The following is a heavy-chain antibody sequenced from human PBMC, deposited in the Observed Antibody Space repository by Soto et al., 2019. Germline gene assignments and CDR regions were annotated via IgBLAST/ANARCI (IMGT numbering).Heavy chain of an antibody. J-gene: IGHJ4*02. Sequence: PGGSLRLSCAASGFSLTRHAVSWVRQAPGKGLEWVSAITGSTVDYTWYADSVKGHFTISRDTSKNTLYLQMNSLRGEDTVLYYCAKGSASARPYYFDYWGQGTLVTVSS. CDR2: ITGSTVDYT. V-gene: IGHV3-23*01. CDR3: AKGSASARPYYFDY. D-gene: IGHD6-6*01. CDR1: GFSLTRHA.